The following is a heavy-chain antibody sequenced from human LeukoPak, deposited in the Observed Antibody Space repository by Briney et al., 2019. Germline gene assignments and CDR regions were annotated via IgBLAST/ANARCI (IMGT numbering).Heavy chain of an antibody. J-gene: IGHJ5*01. D-gene: IGHD6-19*01. Sequence: PGGSLRLSCAASGFTFSSYAMSWVRQAPGKGLEWVSAIGGNGGYTYYADSVKGRFTISRDNSKNTLYLQVNSLRVEDTAIYYCAKDGQWLVRGWFDSWGQGTLVTVSS. CDR3: AKDGQWLVRGWFDS. CDR1: GFTFSSYA. V-gene: IGHV3-23*01. CDR2: IGGNGGYT.